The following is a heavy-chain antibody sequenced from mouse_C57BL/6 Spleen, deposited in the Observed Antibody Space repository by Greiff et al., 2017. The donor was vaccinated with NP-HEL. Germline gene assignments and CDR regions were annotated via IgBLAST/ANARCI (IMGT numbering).Heavy chain of an antibody. D-gene: IGHD2-4*01. CDR1: GFTFSDYY. Sequence: EVMLVESEGGLVQPGSSMKLSCTASGFTFSDYYLAWVRQVPEKGLEWVANINYDGSSTYYLDSLKSRFIISRDNAKNILYLQMSSLKSEDTATYYCARGDDYDGFYAMDYWGQGTSVTVSS. J-gene: IGHJ4*01. CDR3: ARGDDYDGFYAMDY. V-gene: IGHV5-16*01. CDR2: INYDGSST.